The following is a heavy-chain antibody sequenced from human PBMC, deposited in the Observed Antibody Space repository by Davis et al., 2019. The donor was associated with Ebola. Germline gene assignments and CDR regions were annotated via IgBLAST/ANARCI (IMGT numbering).Heavy chain of an antibody. D-gene: IGHD6-13*01. J-gene: IGHJ5*02. CDR3: AREQQLSTMYNWFDP. V-gene: IGHV5-51*01. CDR1: GYSLTDNW. Sequence: GESLKISCQGSGYSLTDNWIAWVRQMPGKGLEWMGIIYPGDSDTRYSPSFQGQVTISADKSISTAYLQWSSLKASDTAMYYCAREQQLSTMYNWFDPWGQGTLVTVSS. CDR2: IYPGDSDT.